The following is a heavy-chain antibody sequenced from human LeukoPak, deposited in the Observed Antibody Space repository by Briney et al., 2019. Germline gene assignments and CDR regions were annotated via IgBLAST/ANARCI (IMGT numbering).Heavy chain of an antibody. CDR1: GLTFSPFW. V-gene: IGHV3-7*03. Sequence: GGSLRLSCTASGLTFSPFWMNWVRQAPGKGLEWVAAINGAGDGTFHVDSVKGRFIISRDNAENSLYLQMNSLRVEDTAVYYCARDRGYNYGYCFDYWGQGTLVTVSS. D-gene: IGHD5-18*01. J-gene: IGHJ4*02. CDR2: INGAGDGT. CDR3: ARDRGYNYGYCFDY.